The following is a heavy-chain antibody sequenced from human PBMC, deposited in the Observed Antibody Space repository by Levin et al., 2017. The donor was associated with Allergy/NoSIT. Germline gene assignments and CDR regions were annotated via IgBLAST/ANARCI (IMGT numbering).Heavy chain of an antibody. CDR2: ISYDGSNK. CDR1: GFTFSSYG. Sequence: GESLKISCAASGFTFSSYGMHWVRQAPGKGLEWVAVISYDGSNKYYADSVKGRFTISRDNSKNTLYLQMNSLRAEDTAVYYCAKGDYDFWSAPMDYYYYYGMDVWGQGTTVTVSS. CDR3: AKGDYDFWSAPMDYYYYYGMDV. D-gene: IGHD3-3*01. V-gene: IGHV3-30*18. J-gene: IGHJ6*02.